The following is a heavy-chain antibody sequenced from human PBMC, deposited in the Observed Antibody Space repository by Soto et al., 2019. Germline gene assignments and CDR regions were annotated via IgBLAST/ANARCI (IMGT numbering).Heavy chain of an antibody. CDR2: IDASGNT. Sequence: LSLNCTVSVDSITTYYWSWIRQPAGKGLEWIGRIDASGNTNYNPSLNSRVTMSIDTSKKQFSLKLTSVTAADTAIYYCARYSNNWFQTEGMDVWGQGTTVTVSS. J-gene: IGHJ6*02. CDR1: VDSITTYY. D-gene: IGHD6-13*01. V-gene: IGHV4-4*07. CDR3: ARYSNNWFQTEGMDV.